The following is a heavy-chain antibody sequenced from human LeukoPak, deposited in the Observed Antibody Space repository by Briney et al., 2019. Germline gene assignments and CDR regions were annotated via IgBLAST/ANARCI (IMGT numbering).Heavy chain of an antibody. CDR1: GYTFTSYG. D-gene: IGHD6-19*01. CDR2: ISAYNGNT. J-gene: IGHJ3*02. V-gene: IGHV1-18*01. CDR3: ARDRPYSSGWYGVDAFDI. Sequence: GASVKVSYKASGYTFTSYGISWVRQAPGQGLEWMGWISAYNGNTNYAQKLQGRVTMTTDTSTSTAYMELRSLRSDDTAVYYCARDRPYSSGWYGVDAFDIWGQGTMVTVSS.